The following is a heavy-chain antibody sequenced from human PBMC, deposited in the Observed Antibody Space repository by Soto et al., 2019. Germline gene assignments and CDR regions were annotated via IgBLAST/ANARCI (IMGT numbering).Heavy chain of an antibody. J-gene: IGHJ4*01. CDR2: IYHSETT. CDR1: GDSISSSYW. V-gene: IGHV4-4*02. D-gene: IGHD4-17*01. CDR3: ARYDFGVFDY. Sequence: SETLSLTCAVSGDSISSSYWWSVVRQPPGKGLEWIGEIYHSETTNYNPSLKSRVTLSMDKSKNQFSLMLTSVTAADTAVYFCARYDFGVFDYWGHGILVTVSS.